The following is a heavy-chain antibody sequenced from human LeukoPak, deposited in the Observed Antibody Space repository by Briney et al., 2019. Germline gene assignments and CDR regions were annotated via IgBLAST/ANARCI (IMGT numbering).Heavy chain of an antibody. J-gene: IGHJ5*02. CDR2: INHSGST. CDR1: GGSFSGYY. D-gene: IGHD5-24*01. Sequence: PSETLSLTCAVYGGSFSGYYWSWIRQPPGKGLEWIGEINHSGSTNYNPSLKSRVTISVDRSKNQFSLKLSSVTAADTAVYYCARGSKRDGYNHLWFDPWGQGTLVTVSS. CDR3: ARGSKRDGYNHLWFDP. V-gene: IGHV4-34*01.